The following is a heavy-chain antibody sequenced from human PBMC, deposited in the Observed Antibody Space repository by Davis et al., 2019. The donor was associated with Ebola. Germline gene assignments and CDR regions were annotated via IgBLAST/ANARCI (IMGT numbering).Heavy chain of an antibody. CDR3: ARLKQQLDPGWFDP. V-gene: IGHV4-4*02. CDR1: GGSISSSNW. CDR2: IYHSGST. J-gene: IGHJ5*02. D-gene: IGHD6-13*01. Sequence: SETLSLTCAVSGGSISSSNWWSWVRQPPGKGLEWIGEIYHSGSTNYNPSLKSRVTISVDKSKNQFSLKLSSVTAADTAVYYCARLKQQLDPGWFDPWGQGTLVTVSS.